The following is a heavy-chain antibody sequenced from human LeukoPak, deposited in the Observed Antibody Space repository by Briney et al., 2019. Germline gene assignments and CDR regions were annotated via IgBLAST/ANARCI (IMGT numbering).Heavy chain of an antibody. CDR3: ARSYMRARGAEPFDY. CDR2: IHYSGST. Sequence: SETLSLTCTVSGGSISSSSYYWGWIRQPPGKGLEWIGSIHYSGSTYYNPSLKSRVTISVDTSKNQFSLKLSSVTAADTAVYYCARSYMRARGAEPFDYWGQGTLVTVSS. CDR1: GGSISSSSYY. J-gene: IGHJ4*02. D-gene: IGHD3-10*01. V-gene: IGHV4-39*01.